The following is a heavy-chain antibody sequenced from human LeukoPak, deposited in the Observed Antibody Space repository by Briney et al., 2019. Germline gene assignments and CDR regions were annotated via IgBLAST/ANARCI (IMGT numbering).Heavy chain of an antibody. V-gene: IGHV3-48*02. CDR3: AGGLAAAGYYFDY. D-gene: IGHD6-13*01. CDR1: GFTFSSYS. Sequence: GGSLRLSCAASGFTFSSYSMNWVRQAPGKGLEWVSYISRSTSTIFYADSVKGRFTISRDNAKNSLYLQMNSLRDEDTAVYYCAGGLAAAGYYFDYWGQGTLVTVSS. J-gene: IGHJ4*02. CDR2: ISRSTSTI.